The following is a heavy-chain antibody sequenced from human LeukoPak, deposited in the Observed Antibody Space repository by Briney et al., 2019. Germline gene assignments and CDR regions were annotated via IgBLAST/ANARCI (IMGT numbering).Heavy chain of an antibody. J-gene: IGHJ3*02. CDR1: GYTFTGYY. V-gene: IGHV1-2*02. CDR2: INPNSGGT. Sequence: ASVKVSCKASGYTFTGYYMHWVRQAPGQGLEWMGWINPNSGGTNYAQKFQGRVTMTRDTSISTAYMELSRLRSDDTAVYYCARDRGSSNDAFDIWGQGTMVTVYS. CDR3: ARDRGSSNDAFDI. D-gene: IGHD3-10*01.